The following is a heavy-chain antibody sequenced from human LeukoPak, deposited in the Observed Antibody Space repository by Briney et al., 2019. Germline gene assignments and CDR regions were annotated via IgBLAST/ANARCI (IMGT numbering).Heavy chain of an antibody. D-gene: IGHD5-12*01. V-gene: IGHV3-30*03. CDR1: GFTFSTYG. CDR2: ISYDGSDK. Sequence: PGRSLRLSCAASGFTFSTYGMHWVRQAPGKGLEWVAVISYDGSDKYYADSVKGRFTVSRDNSKNTLYLQMNSLRADDTAVFYCARGRRLRYPATLDYWGQGTLVTVSS. J-gene: IGHJ4*02. CDR3: ARGRRLRYPATLDY.